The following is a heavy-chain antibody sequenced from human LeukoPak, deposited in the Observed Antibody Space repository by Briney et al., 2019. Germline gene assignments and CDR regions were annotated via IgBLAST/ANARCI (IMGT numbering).Heavy chain of an antibody. D-gene: IGHD3-16*01. CDR2: ISSSTNTI. CDR3: ARELNGYGYYFFDY. V-gene: IGHV3-48*04. Sequence: GGSLRLSFEVSGFPFTLYNMNWVRQAPGKGLEWLSYISSSTNTIYYADSVKGRFTISRDNAKNSLYLQMNGLGAEDTAVYYCARELNGYGYYFFDYWGPGTLVTVSS. J-gene: IGHJ4*02. CDR1: GFPFTLYN.